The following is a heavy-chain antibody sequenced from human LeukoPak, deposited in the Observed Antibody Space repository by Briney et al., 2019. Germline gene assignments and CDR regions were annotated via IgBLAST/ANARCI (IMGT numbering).Heavy chain of an antibody. D-gene: IGHD3-3*01. Sequence: GGSLRLSCAASGFTFSNCGMHWVRQDPGKGLEWLSYISTSSSYIYYADSVKGRFTVSRDNAMNSLFLQMNSLIAEDTAVYYCARVGIRFLEQYYFDYWGQGTLVTAPS. CDR3: ARVGIRFLEQYYFDY. J-gene: IGHJ4*02. CDR2: ISTSSSYI. V-gene: IGHV3-21*01. CDR1: GFTFSNCG.